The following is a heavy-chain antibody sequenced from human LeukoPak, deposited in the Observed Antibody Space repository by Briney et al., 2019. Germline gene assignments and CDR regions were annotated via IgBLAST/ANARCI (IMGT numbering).Heavy chain of an antibody. V-gene: IGHV4-34*01. D-gene: IGHD4-17*01. CDR1: GGSFSGYY. CDR3: ARGSTVTTSRAFDH. CDR2: INHSGST. Sequence: SETLSLTCAVYGGSFSGYYWSWIRQPPGKGLEWIGEINHSGSTNYNPSLKSRVTISVDTSKNQFSLKLSSVTAADTAVYYCARGSTVTTSRAFDHWGQGTLVTVSS. J-gene: IGHJ4*02.